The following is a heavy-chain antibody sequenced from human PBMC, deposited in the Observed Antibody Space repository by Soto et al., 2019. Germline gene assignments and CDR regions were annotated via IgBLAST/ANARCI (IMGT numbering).Heavy chain of an antibody. CDR2: IIPIFGTA. CDR1: GGTFSSYA. V-gene: IGHV1-69*13. D-gene: IGHD2-15*01. Sequence: SVKVSCKASGGTFSSYAISWVRQAPGQGLEWMGGIIPIFGTANYAQKFQGRVTITADESTSTAYMELSSLRSEDTAVYYCARVPRLGYCSGGSCYSWFDPWGQGTLVTVSS. J-gene: IGHJ5*02. CDR3: ARVPRLGYCSGGSCYSWFDP.